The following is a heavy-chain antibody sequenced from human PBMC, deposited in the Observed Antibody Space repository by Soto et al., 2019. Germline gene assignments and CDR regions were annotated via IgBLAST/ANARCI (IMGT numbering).Heavy chain of an antibody. Sequence: GGSLRLSCAASGFTFSSYAMSWVRQAPGKGLEWVSAISGSGGSTYYADSVKGRFTISRDNSKNTLYLQMNSLRAEDTAVYYCAKDDVVLMVYASDYWGQGTLVTVSS. D-gene: IGHD2-8*01. CDR3: AKDDVVLMVYASDY. J-gene: IGHJ4*02. CDR1: GFTFSSYA. V-gene: IGHV3-23*01. CDR2: ISGSGGST.